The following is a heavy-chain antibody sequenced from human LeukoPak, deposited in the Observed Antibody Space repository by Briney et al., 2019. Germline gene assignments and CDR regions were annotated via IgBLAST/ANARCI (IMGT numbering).Heavy chain of an antibody. D-gene: IGHD6-19*01. CDR2: INHSGST. V-gene: IGHV4-34*01. CDR3: ARVRRINEVAGTDFDY. CDR1: GGSFSGYY. J-gene: IGHJ4*02. Sequence: PSETLSLTCAVYGGSFSGYYWSWIRQPPGKGLEWIGEINHSGSTNYNPSLKSRVTISVDTSKNQFSLKLSSVTAADTAVYYCARVRRINEVAGTDFDYWGQGTLVTVSS.